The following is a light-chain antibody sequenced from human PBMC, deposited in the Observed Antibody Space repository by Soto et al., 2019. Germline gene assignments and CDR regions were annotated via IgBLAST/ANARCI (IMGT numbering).Light chain of an antibody. CDR1: SSDVGAYNY. Sequence: QSALTQPASVSGSPAQSITISCTGTSSDVGAYNYVSWYQQHPGKAPKLMIYEVSNRPSGVSNRFSGSKSGNTASLTISGLQAEDEADYYCSSYTTTTTYGFGTGTRSPS. J-gene: IGLJ1*01. CDR2: EVS. V-gene: IGLV2-14*01. CDR3: SSYTTTTTYG.